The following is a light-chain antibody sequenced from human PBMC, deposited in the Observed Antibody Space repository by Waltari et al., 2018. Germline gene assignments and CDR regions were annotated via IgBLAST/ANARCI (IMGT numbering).Light chain of an antibody. CDR2: LGS. V-gene: IGKV2-28*01. Sequence: DIVMTQSPLSLPVTPGEPASISCRSSPSLLHSNVYNYLDWYLQKPGQSPQLLIYLGSNRASGVPDRFSGSGSGTDFTLKISRVEAEDVGVYYCMQALQTPITFGQGTRLEIK. CDR3: MQALQTPIT. CDR1: PSLLHSNVYNY. J-gene: IGKJ5*01.